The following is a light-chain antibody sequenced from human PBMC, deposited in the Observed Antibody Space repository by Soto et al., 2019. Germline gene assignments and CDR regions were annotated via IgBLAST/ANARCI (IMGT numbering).Light chain of an antibody. J-gene: IGKJ1*01. CDR3: QQYNNWPRT. CDR2: GAS. CDR1: QSVSNNY. V-gene: IGKV3-20*01. Sequence: IVLTQSPGTLSLSPGERATLSCRASQSVSNNYLAWYQQKPGQAPRLLIYGASSRATGIPDRFSGSGSGTDFTLTISRLEPEDFAVYYCQQYNNWPRTFGQGTKVDIK.